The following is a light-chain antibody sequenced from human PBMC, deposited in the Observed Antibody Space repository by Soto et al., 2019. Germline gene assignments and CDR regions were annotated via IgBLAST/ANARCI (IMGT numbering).Light chain of an antibody. Sequence: QWSLTQPASVSGSPGQWITISCTGTSSDVWSYNLVSWYQQHPGKAPKLMIYEGSNRPSGVSNRFSGSKSGNTASLTISGLQAEDEADYYCCSYAGSSTFVVFGTGTKVTVL. CDR1: SSDVWSYNL. CDR2: EGS. J-gene: IGLJ1*01. CDR3: CSYAGSSTFVV. V-gene: IGLV2-23*03.